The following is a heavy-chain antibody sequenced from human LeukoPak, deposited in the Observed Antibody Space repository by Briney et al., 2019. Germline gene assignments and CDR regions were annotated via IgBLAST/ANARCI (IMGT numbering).Heavy chain of an antibody. CDR2: IYYSGST. CDR1: GGSISSYY. Sequence: SETLSLTCTVSGGSISSYYWSWIRQPPGKGLEWIGYIYYSGSTNYNPSLKSRVTISVDTSKNQFSLKLSSVTAADTAVYYCARAYGSTYCSGGSCYPVYYMDVWGRGTTVTVSS. CDR3: ARAYGSTYCSGGSCYPVYYMDV. V-gene: IGHV4-59*01. J-gene: IGHJ6*03. D-gene: IGHD2-15*01.